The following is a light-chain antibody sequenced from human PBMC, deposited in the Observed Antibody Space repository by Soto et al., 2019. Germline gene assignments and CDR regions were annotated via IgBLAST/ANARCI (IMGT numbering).Light chain of an antibody. CDR1: QYINTR. V-gene: IGKV3-15*01. CDR2: GAS. J-gene: IGKJ1*01. Sequence: EIVMTQSPATLSSFPGDRVTLSCRASQYINTRLAWYQHRPGQAPRLLIYGASTRATGIPTRFYGSGSGTKFTLTISSLQSEDFAVYYCQQYNDWPTFGQGTKVDIK. CDR3: QQYNDWPT.